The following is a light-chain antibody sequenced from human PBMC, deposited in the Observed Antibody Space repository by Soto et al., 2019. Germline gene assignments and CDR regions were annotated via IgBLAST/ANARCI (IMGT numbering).Light chain of an antibody. CDR1: QTISNW. CDR2: DAS. CDR3: PQHT. Sequence: DIQMTQSPSTLSASVGDRVTITCRASQTISNWLAWYQQKPGKAPRLLIYDASTLESGVPSRFSGSASGTEFTLTISSLQPDDFATYYYPQHTFGQGTKLEIK. V-gene: IGKV1-5*01. J-gene: IGKJ2*01.